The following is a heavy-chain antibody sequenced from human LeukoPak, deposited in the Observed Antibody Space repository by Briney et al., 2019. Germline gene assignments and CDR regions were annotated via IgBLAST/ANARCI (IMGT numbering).Heavy chain of an antibody. V-gene: IGHV3-48*04. CDR3: ARGLLWSPDFDY. CDR2: VSGKSRAI. CDR1: GFIFSDYA. Sequence: HPGGSLRLSCAASGFIFSDYAINWVRQAPGKGLEWLSFVSGKSRAIYYADSVKGRFTISRDNAKESVYLHMSSLRAEDTAVYYCARGLLWSPDFDYWGQGTLVTVSS. J-gene: IGHJ4*02. D-gene: IGHD2-21*01.